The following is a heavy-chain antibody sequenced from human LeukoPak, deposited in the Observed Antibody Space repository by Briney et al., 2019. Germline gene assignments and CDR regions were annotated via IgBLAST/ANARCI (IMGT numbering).Heavy chain of an antibody. Sequence: SETLSLTCTVSGGAINSYHWTWIRQPPGKGLEWIASIYYIGSPKYNPSLESRVTISVDTSKNQFSLKVNSLTAADTAVYYCARHQWVPAFDIWGQGTMVTVSS. J-gene: IGHJ3*02. V-gene: IGHV4-59*01. CDR1: GGAINSYH. CDR2: IYYIGSP. D-gene: IGHD1-26*01. CDR3: ARHQWVPAFDI.